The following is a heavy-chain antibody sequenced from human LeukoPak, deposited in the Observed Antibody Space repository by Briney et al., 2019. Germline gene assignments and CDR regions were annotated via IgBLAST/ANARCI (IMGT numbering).Heavy chain of an antibody. CDR1: GGSISSYY. CDR2: IYYSGST. V-gene: IGHV4-59*01. Sequence: PSETLSLTCTVSGGSISSYYWSWLRQPPGKGLEWIGYIYYSGSTNYNPSLTSRVTISVDTSKNQFSLKLSSVTAADTAVYYCARATDRGYSYGYDYWGQGTLVTVSS. J-gene: IGHJ4*02. CDR3: ARATDRGYSYGYDY. D-gene: IGHD5-18*01.